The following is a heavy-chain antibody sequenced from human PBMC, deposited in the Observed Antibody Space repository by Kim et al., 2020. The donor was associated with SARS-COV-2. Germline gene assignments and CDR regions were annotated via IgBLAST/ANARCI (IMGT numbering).Heavy chain of an antibody. CDR1: GGSFSGYY. D-gene: IGHD6-19*01. J-gene: IGHJ4*02. Sequence: SETLSLTCAVYGGSFSGYYWSWIRQPPGKGLEWIGEINHSGSTNYNPSLKSRVTISVDTSKNQFSLKLSSVTAADTAVYYCTRAVAGFDDYWGQGTLVTVSS. CDR2: INHSGST. V-gene: IGHV4-34*01. CDR3: TRAVAGFDDY.